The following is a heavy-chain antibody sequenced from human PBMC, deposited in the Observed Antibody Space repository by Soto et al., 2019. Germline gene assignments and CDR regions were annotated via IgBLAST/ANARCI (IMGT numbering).Heavy chain of an antibody. CDR1: GGSISSGSFY. Sequence: QLQLQESGPGLVKPSETLSLTCTVSGGSISSGSFYWGWVRQSPGKGLEWIASIYSIGSTYYNPSLNSRVTISVDTSQNQFSLKLTSVTAADTAVYYCVRHTLMAGRLHGFDMWGQGTMVTVSS. CDR3: VRHTLMAGRLHGFDM. D-gene: IGHD3-9*01. J-gene: IGHJ3*02. CDR2: IYSIGST. V-gene: IGHV4-39*01.